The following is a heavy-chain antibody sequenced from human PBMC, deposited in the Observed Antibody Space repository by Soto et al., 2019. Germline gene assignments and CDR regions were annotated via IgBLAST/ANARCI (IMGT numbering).Heavy chain of an antibody. D-gene: IGHD3-10*01. CDR3: ARHGMDYXXXXXXXXXPYYFDY. V-gene: IGHV4-39*01. Sequence: SETLSLTCTVSGGSISSSSYYWGWIRQPPGKGLEWIGSIYYSGSTYYNPSLKSRVTISVDTSKNQFSLKLSSVTAADTAVYYCARHGMDYXXXXXXXXXPYYFDYWGQGTLVTVSS. CDR1: GGSISSSSYY. J-gene: IGHJ4*02. CDR2: IYYSGST.